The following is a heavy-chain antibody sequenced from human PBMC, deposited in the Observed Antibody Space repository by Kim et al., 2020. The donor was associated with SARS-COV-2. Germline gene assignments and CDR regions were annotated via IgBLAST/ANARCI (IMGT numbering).Heavy chain of an antibody. V-gene: IGHV3-53*04. CDR1: GFTVSSNY. CDR3: GLTHYGSGSYFGY. D-gene: IGHD3-10*01. CDR2: IYSGGST. J-gene: IGHJ4*02. Sequence: GGSLRLSCAASGFTVSSNYMTWVRQAPGKGLEWVSVIYSGGSTYYADSVKGRFSISRHKSKNTLYLQMNSLRAEDTAVYHCGLTHYGSGSYFGYWGQGTLVTVSS.